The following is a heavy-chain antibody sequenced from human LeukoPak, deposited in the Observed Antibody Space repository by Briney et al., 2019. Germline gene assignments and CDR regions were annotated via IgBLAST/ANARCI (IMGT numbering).Heavy chain of an antibody. CDR2: INPNSGGT. V-gene: IGHV1-2*02. J-gene: IGHJ4*02. D-gene: IGHD1-26*01. CDR3: ARVLYSGSRFDY. Sequence: GASVKVSCKASGYTFTGYYMHWVRQAPGQGLEWMGWINPNSGGTSYAQKFQGRVTMTRDTSISTAYMELSRLRSDDTAVYYCARVLYSGSRFDYWGQGTLVTVSS. CDR1: GYTFTGYY.